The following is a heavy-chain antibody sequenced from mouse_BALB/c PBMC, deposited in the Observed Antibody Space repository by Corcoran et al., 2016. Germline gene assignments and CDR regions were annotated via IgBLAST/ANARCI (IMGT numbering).Heavy chain of an antibody. J-gene: IGHJ3*01. V-gene: IGHV9-1*02. CDR1: GYTFTYYG. Sequence: QIQLVQSGPELTKPGETVKISCKASGYTFTYYGMNWVKQAPGKGLKWMGWINTYTGEPTYADDFKGRFAFSLETSASTAYLQINNLKNEDMATYVCARGGIAQVAYWGQGTLVAVSA. CDR3: ARGGIAQVAY. CDR2: INTYTGEP.